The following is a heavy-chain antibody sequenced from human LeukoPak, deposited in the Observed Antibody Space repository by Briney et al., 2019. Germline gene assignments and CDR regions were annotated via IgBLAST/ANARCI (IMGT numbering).Heavy chain of an antibody. CDR2: IYPGDSDT. CDR1: GYSFTSYW. CDR3: ARLGGYDFWSGYPNNWFDP. Sequence: GESLKISCKGSGYSFTSYWIGWLRQMPGKGLEWMGIIYPGDSDTRYSPSFQGQVTISADKSISTAYLQWSSLKASDTAMYYRARLGGYDFWSGYPNNWFDPWGQGTLVTVSS. J-gene: IGHJ5*02. D-gene: IGHD3-3*01. V-gene: IGHV5-51*01.